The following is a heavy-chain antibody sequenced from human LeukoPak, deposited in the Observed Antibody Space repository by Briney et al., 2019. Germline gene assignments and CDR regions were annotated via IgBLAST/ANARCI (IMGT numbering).Heavy chain of an antibody. D-gene: IGHD6-19*01. V-gene: IGHV3-15*04. J-gene: IGHJ4*02. CDR1: GFTFSNAW. Sequence: PGGSLRLSCAASGFTFSNAWMSWVRQAPGKGLEWVGRIESKTDGGTTDYAAPVKGRFTLSRDDSKTTLYLQMNSLKTEDTAVYYCTTTPWLVTDYWGQGTLVTVSS. CDR3: TTTPWLVTDY. CDR2: IESKTDGGTT.